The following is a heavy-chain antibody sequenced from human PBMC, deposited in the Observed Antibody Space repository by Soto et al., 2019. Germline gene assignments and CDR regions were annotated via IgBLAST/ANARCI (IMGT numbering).Heavy chain of an antibody. Sequence: GESLKISCNGSGYSFTSYWIGWVRQMPGKGLEWMGIIYPGDSDTIYSPSFQGQVTIAADKSISTAYLQWSSLKASDTAMYYCAYGRYCSGGSCYPSFDYWGQGTLVTVSS. CDR2: IYPGDSDT. J-gene: IGHJ4*02. CDR1: GYSFTSYW. V-gene: IGHV5-51*01. D-gene: IGHD2-15*01. CDR3: AYGRYCSGGSCYPSFDY.